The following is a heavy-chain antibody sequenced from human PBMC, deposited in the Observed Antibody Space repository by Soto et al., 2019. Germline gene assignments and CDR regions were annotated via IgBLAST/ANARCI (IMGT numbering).Heavy chain of an antibody. Sequence: ASVKVSCTASGYTFINYAMHWVRQAPGQRLEWMGWINAGNGNTKSSEKFQGRVTLTRDTSASTAYMELSSLTPADTAMYYCARVTHCGGDCYGGWFDPWGQGTLVTVSS. CDR2: INAGNGNT. J-gene: IGHJ5*02. D-gene: IGHD2-21*02. CDR1: GYTFINYA. V-gene: IGHV1-3*01. CDR3: ARVTHCGGDCYGGWFDP.